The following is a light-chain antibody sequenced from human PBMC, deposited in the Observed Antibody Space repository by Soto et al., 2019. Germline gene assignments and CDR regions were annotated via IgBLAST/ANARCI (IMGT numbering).Light chain of an antibody. V-gene: IGKV3-11*01. CDR1: QSVSSS. CDR2: DAS. CDR3: QQRSKWPRT. J-gene: IGKJ2*01. Sequence: EIVLTQSPATLSLSPGERATLSCSASQSVSSSLAWFQHKPGQAPRLLIYDASNRATGIPARCSGSGSGNDYPLTISSLEPEDFAVYYCQQRSKWPRTFGQGTKLEIK.